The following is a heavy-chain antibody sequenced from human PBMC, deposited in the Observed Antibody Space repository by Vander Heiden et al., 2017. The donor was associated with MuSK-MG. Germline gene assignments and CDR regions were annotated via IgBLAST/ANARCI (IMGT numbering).Heavy chain of an antibody. CDR1: GGTFSSYA. V-gene: IGHV1-69*01. D-gene: IGHD3-9*01. J-gene: IGHJ6*02. CDR2: IIPIFGTA. CDR3: ARAPYDILTGYSPYYYGMDV. Sequence: QVQLVQSGAEVKKPGSSVKVSCKASGGTFSSYAISWVRQAPGQGLEWMGGIIPIFGTANYAQKFQGRVTITADESTSTAYMELSSLRSEDTAVYYCARAPYDILTGYSPYYYGMDVWGQGTTVTVSS.